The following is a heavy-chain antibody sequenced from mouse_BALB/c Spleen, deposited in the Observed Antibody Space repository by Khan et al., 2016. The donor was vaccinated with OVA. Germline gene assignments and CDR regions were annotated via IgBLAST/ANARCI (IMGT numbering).Heavy chain of an antibody. CDR1: GYTFTDYA. Sequence: VQLQQSGPEVVRSGVSVKISCKGSGYTFTDYAMHWVKQCHAKRLEWIGVISTDTGNTTSNQKFKGKATMTVDRSSRTAYMELARLTSDDSAIYFCERLTPYWGQGTLVTVSA. V-gene: IGHV1S137*01. J-gene: IGHJ3*01. CDR2: ISTDTGNT. CDR3: ERLTPY.